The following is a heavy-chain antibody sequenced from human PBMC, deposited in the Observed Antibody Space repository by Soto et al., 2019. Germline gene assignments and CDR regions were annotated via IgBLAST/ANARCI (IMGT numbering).Heavy chain of an antibody. CDR2: IYWNDDK. V-gene: IGHV2-5*01. CDR3: AHRRPEPTRYSSPLRLRFDP. J-gene: IGHJ5*02. D-gene: IGHD5-18*01. Sequence: SGPTLVKPTQTLTLTCTFSGFSLSTSGVGVGWIRQPPGKALEWLALIYWNDDKRYSPSLKSRLTITKDTSKNQVVLTMTNMDPVDTATYYCAHRRPEPTRYSSPLRLRFDPWGQGTLVTVSS. CDR1: GFSLSTSGVG.